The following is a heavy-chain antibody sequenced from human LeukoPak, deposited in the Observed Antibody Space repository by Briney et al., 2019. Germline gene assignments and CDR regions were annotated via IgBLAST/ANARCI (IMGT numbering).Heavy chain of an antibody. CDR1: GGSISSYY. D-gene: IGHD3-9*01. J-gene: IGHJ4*02. Sequence: SETLSLTCTVSGGSISSYYWSWIRQPAGKGLEWIGRIYTSGSTNYNLSLKSRVTMSVDTSKNQFSLKLSSVTAADTAVYYCARAGPNYDILTGYSVSCFDYWGQGTLVTVSS. CDR2: IYTSGST. CDR3: ARAGPNYDILTGYSVSCFDY. V-gene: IGHV4-4*07.